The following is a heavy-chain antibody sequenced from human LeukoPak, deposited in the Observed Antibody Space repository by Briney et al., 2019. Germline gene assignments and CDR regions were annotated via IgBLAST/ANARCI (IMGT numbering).Heavy chain of an antibody. J-gene: IGHJ4*02. CDR2: ISGSGGST. CDR3: ASLYSDYGAY. D-gene: IGHD4-11*01. V-gene: IGHV3-23*01. Sequence: GGSLRLSCAASGFTFSSYAMSWVRQAPGKGLEWVSGISGSGGSTYYADSVKGRFTISRDNSKNTLYLQMNSLRVEDTAVYYCASLYSDYGAYWGQGTLVTVSS. CDR1: GFTFSSYA.